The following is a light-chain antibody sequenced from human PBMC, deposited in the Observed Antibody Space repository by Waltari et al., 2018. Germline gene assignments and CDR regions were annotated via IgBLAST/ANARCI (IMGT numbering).Light chain of an antibody. J-gene: IGKJ2*02. CDR1: QSISTY. CDR3: QQYDQWPRT. V-gene: IGKV1-39*01. Sequence: DIQMTQSPSSLSASVGDRVPITCRASQSISTYLNWYQQKPGKAPNLLIYTASNLQSGVPSRFSGTGSGTDFTLTISSLQSEDLGVYYCQQYDQWPRTFGLGTKLEIK. CDR2: TAS.